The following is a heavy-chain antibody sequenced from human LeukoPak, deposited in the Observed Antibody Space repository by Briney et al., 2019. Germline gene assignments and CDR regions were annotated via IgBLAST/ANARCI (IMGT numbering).Heavy chain of an antibody. J-gene: IGHJ5*02. CDR2: ISYDGSNK. CDR1: GFTFSSYG. V-gene: IGHV3-30*03. D-gene: IGHD5-18*01. CDR3: ARDLGSIYSYGDNWFDP. Sequence: GGSLRLSCAASGFTFSSYGMHWVRQAPGKGLEWVAVISYDGSNKYYADSVKGRSTISRDNSKNTLYLQMNSLRAEDTAVYYCARDLGSIYSYGDNWFDPWGQGTLVTVSS.